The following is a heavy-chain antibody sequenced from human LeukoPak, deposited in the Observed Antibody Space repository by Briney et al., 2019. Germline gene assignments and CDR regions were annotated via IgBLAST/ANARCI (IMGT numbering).Heavy chain of an antibody. D-gene: IGHD3-22*01. CDR1: GGTFSSYA. Sequence: SVKVSCKASGGTFSSYAISWVRQAPGQGLEWMGGIIPIFGTANYAQKFQGRVTITADESTSTAYMELSSLRSEDTAVYYCARDGDYYDSSGYYYGVDYWGQGTLVTVSS. CDR2: IIPIFGTA. J-gene: IGHJ4*02. V-gene: IGHV1-69*01. CDR3: ARDGDYYDSSGYYYGVDY.